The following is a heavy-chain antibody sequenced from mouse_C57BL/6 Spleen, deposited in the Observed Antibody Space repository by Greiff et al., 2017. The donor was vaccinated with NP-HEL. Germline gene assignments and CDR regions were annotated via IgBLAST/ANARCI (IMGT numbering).Heavy chain of an antibody. CDR2: IDPSDSET. CDR3: ARLLLRSRYFDV. J-gene: IGHJ1*03. D-gene: IGHD1-1*01. CDR1: GYTFTSYW. Sequence: QVQLQQPGAELVRPGSSVKLSCKASGYTFTSYWMHWVKQRPIQGLEWIGNIDPSDSETHYNQKFKDKATLTVDKSSSTAYMQLSSLTSEDSAVYYCARLLLRSRYFDVWGTGTTVTVSS. V-gene: IGHV1-52*01.